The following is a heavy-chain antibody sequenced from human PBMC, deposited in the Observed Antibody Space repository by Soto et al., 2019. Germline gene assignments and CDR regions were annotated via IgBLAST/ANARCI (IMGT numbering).Heavy chain of an antibody. V-gene: IGHV4-31*03. CDR2: IYFTGKT. CDR3: AKDPSPQPTPAVTPGGFDP. D-gene: IGHD6-25*01. J-gene: IGHJ5*02. Sequence: KPSETLSLTCSVSGGSIREGGYYWAWIRQRPGKGLEWMGFIYFTGKTNYNPSFESRLSMSVDMSRSQLSLRLASVTAADTAVYFCAKDPSPQPTPAVTPGGFDPWGPGILVTVSS. CDR1: GGSIREGGYY.